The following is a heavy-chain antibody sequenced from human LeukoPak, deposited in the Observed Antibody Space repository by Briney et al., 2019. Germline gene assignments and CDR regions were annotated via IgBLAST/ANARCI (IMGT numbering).Heavy chain of an antibody. CDR1: GFTFTGYD. Sequence: ASVKVSCKTSGFTFTGYDINWVRQAAGQGFEWMGWMHPNSGDTGYAHNLQGRITITRDSSTATVFMELSSLRSEDTAMYYCARGRLNGNVDFWGQGTLVTVSS. D-gene: IGHD1-20*01. CDR3: ARGRLNGNVDF. V-gene: IGHV1-8*01. J-gene: IGHJ4*02. CDR2: MHPNSGDT.